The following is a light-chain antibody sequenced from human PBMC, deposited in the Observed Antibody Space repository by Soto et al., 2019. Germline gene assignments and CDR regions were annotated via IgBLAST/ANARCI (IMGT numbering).Light chain of an antibody. J-gene: IGKJ5*01. CDR1: QSINSY. V-gene: IGKV1-39*01. Sequence: DIQMTQSPSSLSASVGDRVTITCRASQSINSYLNWYQQKPGKAPKLLIYLASSLQSGVPSRFSGSGSGTDFTLTISSLQPEDFATYYCQQSYNTPPITFGQGTRLEIK. CDR2: LAS. CDR3: QQSYNTPPIT.